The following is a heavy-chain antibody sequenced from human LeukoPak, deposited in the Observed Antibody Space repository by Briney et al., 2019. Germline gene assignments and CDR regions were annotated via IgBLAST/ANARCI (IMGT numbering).Heavy chain of an antibody. J-gene: IGHJ4*02. CDR3: ARDGDYGDRFDY. CDR2: INSDGSST. V-gene: IGHV3-74*01. Sequence: GGSLRLSCAASGFTFSSYWMHWVRHAPGKGLVWVSRINSDGSSTSYADSVKGRFTISRDNAKNTLYLQMNSLRAEDTAAYYCARDGDYGDRFDYWGQGTLVTVSS. CDR1: GFTFSSYW. D-gene: IGHD4-17*01.